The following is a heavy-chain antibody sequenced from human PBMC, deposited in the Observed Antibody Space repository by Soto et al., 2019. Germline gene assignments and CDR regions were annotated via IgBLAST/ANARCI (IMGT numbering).Heavy chain of an antibody. CDR1: GFTFSNNV. J-gene: IGHJ4*02. V-gene: IGHV3-23*01. Sequence: EVQLLESGGGLVQPGGSLRLSCAASGFTFSNNVMSWVRQAPGKGLEWVAAISASLGSTDYTDAVKGRFTISRDNSKNTLYLQIDSLRAEDTAMYYCARSPMRMVWWGYFDNWGQGILLSVSS. CDR3: ARSPMRMVWWGYFDN. D-gene: IGHD2-15*01. CDR2: ISASLGST.